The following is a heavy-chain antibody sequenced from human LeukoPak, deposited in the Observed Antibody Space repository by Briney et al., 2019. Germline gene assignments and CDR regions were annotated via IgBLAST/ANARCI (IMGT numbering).Heavy chain of an antibody. J-gene: IGHJ4*02. Sequence: PGGSLRLSCAASGFTFSDYYMSWIRQAPGKGLEWVSYISSSGSTIYYADSVKGRFTISRDNSKNTLYLHINSLRAEDTALYYCAKINRGQVAGHVDFWGQGTLVSVSS. CDR1: GFTFSDYY. D-gene: IGHD6-19*01. CDR2: ISSSGSTI. CDR3: AKINRGQVAGHVDF. V-gene: IGHV3-11*01.